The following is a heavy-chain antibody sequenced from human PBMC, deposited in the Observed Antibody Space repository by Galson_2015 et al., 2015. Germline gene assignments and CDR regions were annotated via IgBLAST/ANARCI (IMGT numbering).Heavy chain of an antibody. D-gene: IGHD6-13*01. V-gene: IGHV3-23*01. CDR2: ISGSGGST. Sequence: SLRLSCAASGFTFSSYAMSWVRQAPGKGLEWVSAISGSGGSTYYADSVKGRFTISRDNSKNTLYLQMNSLRAEDTAVYYCANEVGYSRYGDYWGQGTLVTVSS. CDR1: GFTFSSYA. J-gene: IGHJ4*02. CDR3: ANEVGYSRYGDY.